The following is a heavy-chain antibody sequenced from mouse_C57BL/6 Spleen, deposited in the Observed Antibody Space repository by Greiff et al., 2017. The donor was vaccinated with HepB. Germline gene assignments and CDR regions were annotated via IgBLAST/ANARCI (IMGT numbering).Heavy chain of an antibody. Sequence: VQLKESGGGLVKPGGSLKLSCAASGFTFSSYTMSWVRQTPEKRLEWVATISGGGGNTYYPDSVKGRFTISRDNAKNTLYLQMSSLRSEDTALYYCARQEGTTVPFAYWGQGTLVTVSA. CDR1: GFTFSSYT. CDR2: ISGGGGNT. CDR3: ARQEGTTVPFAY. V-gene: IGHV5-9*01. D-gene: IGHD1-1*01. J-gene: IGHJ3*01.